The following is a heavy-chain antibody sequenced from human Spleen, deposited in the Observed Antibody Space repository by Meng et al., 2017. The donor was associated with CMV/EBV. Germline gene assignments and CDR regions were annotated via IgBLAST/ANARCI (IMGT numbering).Heavy chain of an antibody. J-gene: IGHJ5*02. CDR1: GFTFSNYW. Sequence: GESLKISCAASGFTFSNYWVHWVRQAPGKALVWVSRISSEGTTTTYADSVKGRFTISRDNAKNTLYLQMNSLRAEDTAVYYCARDYYDSSGYRNWFDPWGQGTLVTVSS. CDR3: ARDYYDSSGYRNWFDP. V-gene: IGHV3-74*01. D-gene: IGHD3-22*01. CDR2: ISSEGTTT.